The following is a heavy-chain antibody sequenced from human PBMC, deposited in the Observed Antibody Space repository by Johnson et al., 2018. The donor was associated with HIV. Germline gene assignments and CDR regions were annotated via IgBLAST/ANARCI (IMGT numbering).Heavy chain of an antibody. CDR2: IWPDGSNR. V-gene: IGHV3-33*01. J-gene: IGHJ3*02. D-gene: IGHD5-24*01. Sequence: QVQLVESGGGVVQPGTSLRLSCEGSGLSLSAYGLHWVRQAPGKGLEWVAVIWPDGSNRYYADSVKGRLTISRDNSKNTLYLQMNSLKTEDTAVYYCTTSTGWLRPTDAFDIWGQGTMVTVSS. CDR3: TTSTGWLRPTDAFDI. CDR1: GLSLSAYG.